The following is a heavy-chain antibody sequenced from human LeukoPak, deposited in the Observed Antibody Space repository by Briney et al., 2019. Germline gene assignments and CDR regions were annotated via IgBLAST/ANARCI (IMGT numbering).Heavy chain of an antibody. V-gene: IGHV3-11*06. CDR1: GFTFSDYY. Sequence: GGSLRLSCAASGFTFSDYYMSWIRQAPGKGLEWVSYISSSSSYTNYADSVKGRFTISRDNAKNSLYLQMNSLRPQDTAVYYCARIMSSVSSGWFNFDYWGQGTLVTVSS. D-gene: IGHD6-19*01. CDR2: ISSSSSYT. CDR3: ARIMSSVSSGWFNFDY. J-gene: IGHJ4*02.